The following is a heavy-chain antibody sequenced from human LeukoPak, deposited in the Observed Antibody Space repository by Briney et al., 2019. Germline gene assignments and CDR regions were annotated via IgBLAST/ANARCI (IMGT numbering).Heavy chain of an antibody. Sequence: PSETLSLTCTVSGGSISSYYWSWIRQPPGKGLEWIGYIYYSGSTNYNPSLKSRVTISVDTSKNQFSLKLSSVTAADTAVYYCARRDDYGDYGWFDPWGQGTLVTVSS. J-gene: IGHJ5*02. CDR3: ARRDDYGDYGWFDP. D-gene: IGHD4-17*01. CDR2: IYYSGST. CDR1: GGSISSYY. V-gene: IGHV4-59*08.